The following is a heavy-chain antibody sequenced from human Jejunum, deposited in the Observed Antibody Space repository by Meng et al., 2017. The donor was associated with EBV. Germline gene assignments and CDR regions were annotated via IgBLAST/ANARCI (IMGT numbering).Heavy chain of an antibody. CDR1: GGSFSGYD. D-gene: IGHD2-8*02. V-gene: IGHV4-34*02. J-gene: IGHJ4*02. Sequence: QLQLQQWGAWLFSPTETLSLTCAVDGGSFSGYDWSWVRQPPGRGLEYIGEVHFSGITNYTPSLKSRVTMSVDASKNQFSLRLTSVTAADTAVYYCARRTGDYVVGYWGQGTLVTVSS. CDR3: ARRTGDYVVGY. CDR2: VHFSGIT.